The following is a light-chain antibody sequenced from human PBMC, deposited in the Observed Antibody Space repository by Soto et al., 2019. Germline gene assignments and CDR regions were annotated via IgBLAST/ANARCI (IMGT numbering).Light chain of an antibody. CDR3: SSYTSSSTLWV. V-gene: IGLV2-14*01. Sequence: QSALTQPASVSGSPGQSITISCTGTSGDVGGYTFVSWYQQHPNEAPKLIIYEVTNRPSGVSDRFSGSKSGNTASLTISGLQAEDEAFYYCSSYTSSSTLWVFGGGTQLTVL. CDR1: SGDVGGYTF. CDR2: EVT. J-gene: IGLJ3*02.